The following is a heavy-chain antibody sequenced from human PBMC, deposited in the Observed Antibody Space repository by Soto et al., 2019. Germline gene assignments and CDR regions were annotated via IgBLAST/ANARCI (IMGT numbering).Heavy chain of an antibody. CDR3: ARALGSWGAYYFDY. D-gene: IGHD3-16*01. V-gene: IGHV2-5*02. CDR2: IYWDDDK. CDR1: GFSLNTYGVG. Sequence: QITLKESGPTLVKPTQTLTLTCTVSGFSLNTYGVGVGWIRQPPGKALEWLALIYWDDDKRYSPSLKSRLAITNDTSKNQVVLTMTNMDPVDTVTYYCARALGSWGAYYFDYWGQGTLVTVSS. J-gene: IGHJ4*02.